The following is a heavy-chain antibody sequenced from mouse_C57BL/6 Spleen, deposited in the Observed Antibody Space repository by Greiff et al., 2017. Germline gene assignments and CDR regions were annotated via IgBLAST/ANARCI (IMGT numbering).Heavy chain of an antibody. V-gene: IGHV3-1*01. CDR1: GYSITSGYD. D-gene: IGHD2-12*01. CDR3: ARGRYSSFAY. Sequence: EVQLQQSGPGMVKPSQSLSLTCTVTGYSITSGYDWHWIRHFPGNKLEWMGYISYSGSTNYNPSLKSRISITHDTSKNHFFLKLNSVTTEDTATYYCARGRYSSFAYWGQGTLVTVSA. J-gene: IGHJ3*01. CDR2: ISYSGST.